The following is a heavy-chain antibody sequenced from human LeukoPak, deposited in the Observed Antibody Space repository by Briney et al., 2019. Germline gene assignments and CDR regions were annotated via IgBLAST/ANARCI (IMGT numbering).Heavy chain of an antibody. D-gene: IGHD1-26*01. J-gene: IGHJ4*02. CDR1: GFTFSSYG. CDR2: ISYDGSNK. V-gene: IGHV3-30*03. Sequence: PGGSLRLSCAASGFTFSSYGMHWVRQAPGKGLEWVAVISYDGSNKYYADSVKGRFTISRDNSKNTLYLQMNSLRAEDTAVYYCARDANPSGTPGPPYFDYWGQGTLVTVSS. CDR3: ARDANPSGTPGPPYFDY.